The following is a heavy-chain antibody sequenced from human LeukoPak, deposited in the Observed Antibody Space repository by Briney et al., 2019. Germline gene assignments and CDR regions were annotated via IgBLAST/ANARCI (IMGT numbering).Heavy chain of an antibody. D-gene: IGHD3-22*01. J-gene: IGHJ4*02. CDR2: INPNSGGT. CDR1: GYTFTGYY. V-gene: IGHV1-2*02. Sequence: GASVKVSCKASGYTFTGYYMHWVRQAPGQGLEWMGWINPNSGGTNYAQKFQGRVTMTRDTSISTAYMELSRLRSDDTAVYYCARITGYYYDSSGYPPAGYWAQGTLVTVSS. CDR3: ARITGYYYDSSGYPPAGY.